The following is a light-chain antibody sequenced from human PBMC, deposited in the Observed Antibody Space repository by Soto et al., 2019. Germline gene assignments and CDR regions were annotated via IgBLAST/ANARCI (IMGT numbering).Light chain of an antibody. CDR2: EDT. Sequence: QSPLTQPASVSGSPGQSITISCTGTSSDVGSYNLVSWYQQHPGKAPKLMIYEDTKRPSGVSNRFSGSKSGNTASLTISGLQAEDEADYYCSSYAGSNTYVVFGGGTKLAVL. J-gene: IGLJ2*01. CDR3: SSYAGSNTYVV. CDR1: SSDVGSYNL. V-gene: IGLV2-23*01.